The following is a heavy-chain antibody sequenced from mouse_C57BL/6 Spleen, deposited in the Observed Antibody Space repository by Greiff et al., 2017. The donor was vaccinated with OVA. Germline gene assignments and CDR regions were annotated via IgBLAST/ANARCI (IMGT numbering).Heavy chain of an antibody. CDR2: IDPSDSYT. CDR3: ARCYYGYDSLFAY. D-gene: IGHD2-2*01. Sequence: VQLQQSGAELVMPGASVKLSCKASGYTFTSYWMHWVKQRPGQGLEWIGEIDPSDSYTNYNQKVKGKSTLTVDKSSSTAYMQLSSLTSEDSAVYYCARCYYGYDSLFAYWGQGTLVTVSA. V-gene: IGHV1-69*01. J-gene: IGHJ3*01. CDR1: GYTFTSYW.